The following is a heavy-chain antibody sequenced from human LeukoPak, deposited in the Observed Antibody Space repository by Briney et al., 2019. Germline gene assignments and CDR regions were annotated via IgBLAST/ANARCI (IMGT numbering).Heavy chain of an antibody. V-gene: IGHV3-48*04. Sequence: WLSYISSSSSTIYYADSVKVRFTISRDNAKNSVYLQMNSLCAEDTAVYYCARVWSSGYTKDYWGQGTLVTVSS. CDR3: ARVWSSGYTKDY. D-gene: IGHD3-22*01. J-gene: IGHJ4*02. CDR2: ISSSSSTI.